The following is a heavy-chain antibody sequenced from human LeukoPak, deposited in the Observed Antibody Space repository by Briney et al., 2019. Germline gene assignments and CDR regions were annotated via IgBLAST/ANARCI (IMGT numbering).Heavy chain of an antibody. J-gene: IGHJ6*03. Sequence: SQTLSLTCSVSDDSITMYYWTWIRQPPGKRLEWIGYVDHTGSTNFNPSLNGRVSISRDTTKNLFSLRLRSVTAADTAVYFCARGRVSSSTWYSTYYYYFYMDVWGKGTTVTVSS. D-gene: IGHD1-1*01. V-gene: IGHV4-59*01. CDR2: VDHTGST. CDR1: DDSITMYY. CDR3: ARGRVSSSTWYSTYYYYFYMDV.